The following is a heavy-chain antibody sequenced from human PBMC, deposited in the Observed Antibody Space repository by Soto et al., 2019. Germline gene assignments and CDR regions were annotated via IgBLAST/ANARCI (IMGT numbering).Heavy chain of an antibody. CDR1: GYTFTSYA. J-gene: IGHJ5*01. CDR2: INAGNGNT. Sequence: QVQLVQSGAEEKKPGASVKVSCKASGYTFTSYAMHWVRQAPGQRLEWMGWINAGNGNTKYSQKFQGRVTSTRDTAARTADMELSSLRSEATAVQYCGRSIAVATALDSWGPGTLVTVS. CDR3: GRSIAVATALDS. D-gene: IGHD2-21*02. V-gene: IGHV1-3*05.